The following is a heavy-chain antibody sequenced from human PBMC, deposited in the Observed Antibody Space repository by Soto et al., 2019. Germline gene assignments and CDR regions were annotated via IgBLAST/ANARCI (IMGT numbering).Heavy chain of an antibody. Sequence: QITLKESGPTLVKPTQTLTLTCTFSGFSLSTSGVGVGWIRQPPGKALEWLALIYWNDDKRYSPSLKSRLTLSKDTSKNMLVLTKTNTDPVDSATYSCARRTYYVILTGYRVSGTPDTDAFDIWGQGTMVTV. V-gene: IGHV2-5*01. J-gene: IGHJ3*02. CDR3: ARRTYYVILTGYRVSGTPDTDAFDI. CDR2: IYWNDDK. CDR1: GFSLSTSGVG. D-gene: IGHD3-9*01.